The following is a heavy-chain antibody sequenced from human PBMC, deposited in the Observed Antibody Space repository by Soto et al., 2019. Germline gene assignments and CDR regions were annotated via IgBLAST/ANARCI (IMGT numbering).Heavy chain of an antibody. CDR3: ARDKVDTAMVGSDGWYFDL. J-gene: IGHJ2*01. CDR1: GYTFTSYY. V-gene: IGHV1-46*01. D-gene: IGHD5-18*01. Sequence: QVQLVQSGAEVKKPGASVKVSCKASGYTFTSYYMHWVRQAPGQGLEWMGIINPSGGSTSYEQKLQGRVTMTRDTSTSTVYMELSSLRSEDTAVYYCARDKVDTAMVGSDGWYFDLWGRGTLVTVSS. CDR2: INPSGGST.